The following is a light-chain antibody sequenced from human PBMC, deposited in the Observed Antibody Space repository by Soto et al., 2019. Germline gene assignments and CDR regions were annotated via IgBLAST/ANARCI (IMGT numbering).Light chain of an antibody. CDR3: QQYGSTGRT. CDR1: QSVSSNY. V-gene: IGKV3-20*01. CDR2: GAS. Sequence: EIVLTQSPGTLSLSPGERATLSCRASQSVSSNYLAWYQHKPGQAPRLLIYGASSRATGIPDRFSGSGSGTDFTLTINRLEPEDFAVYYCQQYGSTGRTFGQGTKVDIK. J-gene: IGKJ1*01.